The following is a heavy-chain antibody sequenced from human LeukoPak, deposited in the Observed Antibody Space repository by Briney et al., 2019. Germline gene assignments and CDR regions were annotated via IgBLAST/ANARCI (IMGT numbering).Heavy chain of an antibody. D-gene: IGHD3-10*01. V-gene: IGHV4-39*01. J-gene: IGHJ3*02. CDR2: IYYSGST. CDR1: GGSISSSSYY. Sequence: SETLSLTCTVSGGSISSSSYYWGWIRQSPGKGLEWIGSIYYSGSTYYNPSLKSRVTISVDTSKNQFSLKLSSVTAADTAVYYCARGEWPQDAFDIWGQGTMVTVSS. CDR3: ARGEWPQDAFDI.